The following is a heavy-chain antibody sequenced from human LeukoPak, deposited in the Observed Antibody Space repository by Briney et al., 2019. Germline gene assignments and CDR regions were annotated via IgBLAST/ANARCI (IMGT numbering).Heavy chain of an antibody. CDR1: GFTFSSQG. Sequence: GGSLRLSCAASGFTFSSQGMHWVRQAPGMGLEWVAFIKSDENFKKYGDSVKGRFSISRDNSRNMEYLQMNSLNAEDTAMYFCVKDNPALSQRGQGTLVTVSS. D-gene: IGHD5/OR15-5a*01. CDR2: IKSDENFK. CDR3: VKDNPALSQ. J-gene: IGHJ4*02. V-gene: IGHV3-30*02.